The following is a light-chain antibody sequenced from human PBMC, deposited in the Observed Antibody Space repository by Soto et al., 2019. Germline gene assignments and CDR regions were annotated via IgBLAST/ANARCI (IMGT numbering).Light chain of an antibody. CDR2: AAS. V-gene: IGKV1-17*03. Sequence: DIQITQSPSAMSASVGDRVIITCRSSQAISNYLAWFQQKPGQAPKRLIYAASTLQSGVPSRFSGSGSGTEFSLTIDTLEPEDFATYFCLQHKSYQWTFGQGTKVDI. CDR1: QAISNY. CDR3: LQHKSYQWT. J-gene: IGKJ1*01.